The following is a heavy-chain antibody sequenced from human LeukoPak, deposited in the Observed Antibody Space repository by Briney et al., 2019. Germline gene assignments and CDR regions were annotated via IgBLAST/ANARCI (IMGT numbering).Heavy chain of an antibody. Sequence: PGGSLRLSCAASAFTFSSYGMHWVRQAPGKGLEWVAYIQYDRTNEQYAHSVKGRFLISRDNSNNILYLQMNSLRTEDTAVYCCAKDRCSNGIGCYYYYMEVWGKGTTVTISS. J-gene: IGHJ6*03. V-gene: IGHV3-30*02. CDR3: AKDRCSNGIGCYYYYMEV. CDR2: IQYDRTNE. D-gene: IGHD2-8*01. CDR1: AFTFSSYG.